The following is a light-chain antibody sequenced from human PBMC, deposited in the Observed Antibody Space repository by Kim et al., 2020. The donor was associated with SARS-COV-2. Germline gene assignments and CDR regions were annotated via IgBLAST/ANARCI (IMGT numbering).Light chain of an antibody. J-gene: IGKJ4*01. CDR3: QQSYSTVT. CDR1: QNINNY. CDR2: AAS. V-gene: IGKV1-39*01. Sequence: DIQMTQSPSSLSASVGDRVTITCRASQNINNYLNWYQQKPGKAPKLLIFAASSLQSGVPSRFSGSGSGPDFTLTISSLQPEDFATYYWQQSYSTVTFGGGTKVDIK.